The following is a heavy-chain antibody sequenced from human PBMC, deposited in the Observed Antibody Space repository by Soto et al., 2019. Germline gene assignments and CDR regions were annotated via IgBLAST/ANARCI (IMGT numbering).Heavy chain of an antibody. Sequence: ASVKVSCKASGYTFTSYGISWVRQAPGQGLEWMGWISAYNGNTNYAQKLQGRVTRTTDKSTSTAYMELRSLRSDDTAVYYCARGGYSNYYPYYYYYYMDVWGKGTTVTVSS. J-gene: IGHJ6*03. CDR2: ISAYNGNT. CDR3: ARGGYSNYYPYYYYYYMDV. V-gene: IGHV1-18*01. D-gene: IGHD4-4*01. CDR1: GYTFTSYG.